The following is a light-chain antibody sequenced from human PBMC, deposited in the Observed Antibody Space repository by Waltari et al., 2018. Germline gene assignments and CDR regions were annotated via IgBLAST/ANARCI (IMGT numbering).Light chain of an antibody. CDR1: QSVNSRY. CDR3: QQYGSSFLT. J-gene: IGKJ4*01. Sequence: EIVLTQSPGTLSLSPGERATLSCRASQSVNSRYLAWYQQKPGQAPRLLIYGASSRATGIPDRFSGSGSGTDFTLTISRLEPEDFAVYYCQQYGSSFLTFGGGTKVEIK. V-gene: IGKV3-20*01. CDR2: GAS.